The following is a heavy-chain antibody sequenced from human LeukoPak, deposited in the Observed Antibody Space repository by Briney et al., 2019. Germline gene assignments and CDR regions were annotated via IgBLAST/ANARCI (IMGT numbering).Heavy chain of an antibody. Sequence: PGGSLRRSCTTSGLTFSTSGFNWVRQAPGKGLEWVASIGPTGFDRYHADSIKGRFTISRDNANNFLYLQMDSLRAEDAAVYYCATETNGRHYDYWGQGTLLTVSS. CDR3: ATETNGRHYDY. J-gene: IGHJ4*02. D-gene: IGHD1-14*01. V-gene: IGHV3-21*06. CDR2: IGPTGFDR. CDR1: GLTFSTSG.